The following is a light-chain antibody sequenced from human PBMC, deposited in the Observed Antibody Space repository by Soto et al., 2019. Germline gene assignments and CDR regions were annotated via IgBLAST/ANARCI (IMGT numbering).Light chain of an antibody. V-gene: IGKV3-20*01. CDR3: QQYVSSVT. CDR1: QSVASSF. J-gene: IGKJ1*01. Sequence: EIVLTQSPGSLSLSPGERATLSCRASQSVASSFFAWYQKKPGQAPRLLIYGASKRATGIPDRFSGSGSGTDFTLTISRLEPEDVAVYYCQQYVSSVTFGQGTKVEIK. CDR2: GAS.